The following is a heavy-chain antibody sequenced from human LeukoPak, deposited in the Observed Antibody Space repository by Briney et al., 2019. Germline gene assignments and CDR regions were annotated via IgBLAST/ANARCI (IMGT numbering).Heavy chain of an antibody. J-gene: IGHJ4*02. V-gene: IGHV1-46*01. Sequence: ASVKVSCKASGYSFTTYYMHWVRQAPGQGLEWMGIINPSGGSTDYSQRFQGRVTMTRDTSTSTVHMELSSLRSDDTAVYYCARAEPFSGGWYYHYWGQGTLVPSPQ. CDR3: ARAEPFSGGWYYHY. D-gene: IGHD6-19*01. CDR2: INPSGGST. CDR1: GYSFTTYY.